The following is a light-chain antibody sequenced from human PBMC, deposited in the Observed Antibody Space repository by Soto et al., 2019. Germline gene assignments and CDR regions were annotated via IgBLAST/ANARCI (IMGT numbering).Light chain of an antibody. J-gene: IGKJ1*01. CDR2: KAS. CDR3: QQYNTYPWT. CDR1: QSISSW. V-gene: IGKV1-5*03. Sequence: DIQMTQSPSTLSASVGDRVTITCRASQSISSWLAWYQQKPGKAPKLLIYKASSVESGVPSRFSGSGSGTEFTLTISSLQPDDFATYYCQQYNTYPWTFGQGTQVEIK.